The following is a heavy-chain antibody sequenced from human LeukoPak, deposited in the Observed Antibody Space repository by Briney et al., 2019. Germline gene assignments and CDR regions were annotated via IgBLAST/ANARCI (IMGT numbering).Heavy chain of an antibody. CDR2: IYHSGST. Sequence: SETLSLTCTVSGGSISSYYWSWIRQPPGKGLEWIGSIYHSGSTYYNPSLKSRVTISVDTSKNQFSLKLSSVTAADTAVYYCARDLTGGYLDYWGQGTLVTVSS. CDR1: GGSISSYY. J-gene: IGHJ4*02. D-gene: IGHD3-22*01. V-gene: IGHV4-38-2*02. CDR3: ARDLTGGYLDY.